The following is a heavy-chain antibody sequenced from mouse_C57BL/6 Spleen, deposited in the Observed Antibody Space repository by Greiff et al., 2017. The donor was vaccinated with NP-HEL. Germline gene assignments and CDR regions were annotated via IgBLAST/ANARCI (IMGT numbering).Heavy chain of an antibody. CDR3: ARDRSNAFDY. D-gene: IGHD2-5*01. J-gene: IGHJ2*01. CDR1: GFTFSSYA. V-gene: IGHV5-4*01. CDR2: ISDGGSYT. Sequence: EVQVVESGGGLVKPGGSLKLSCAASGFTFSSYAMSWVRQTPEKRLEWVATISDGGSYTYYPDNVKGRFTISRDNAKNNLYLQMSHLKSEDTAMYYCARDRSNAFDYWGQGTTLTVSS.